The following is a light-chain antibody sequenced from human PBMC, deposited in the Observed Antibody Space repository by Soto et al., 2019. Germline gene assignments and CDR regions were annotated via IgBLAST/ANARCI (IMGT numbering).Light chain of an antibody. J-gene: IGLJ2*01. CDR1: SSDVGSYNL. CDR3: WSYAGRRTFEV. Sequence: QSVLTQPASVSRSPGQSITISCTGSSSDVGSYNLVSWYQQYPGKAPKLMIFEGNKRPSGVSNRFSASKSGNTASLTISGLLAEDEANYYCWSYAGRRTFEVFGGGTKLTVL. CDR2: EGN. V-gene: IGLV2-23*03.